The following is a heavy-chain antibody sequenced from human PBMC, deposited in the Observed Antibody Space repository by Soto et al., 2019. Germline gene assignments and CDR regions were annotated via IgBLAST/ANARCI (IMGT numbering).Heavy chain of an antibody. J-gene: IGHJ5*02. V-gene: IGHV1-18*01. CDR1: GYTFTSYG. D-gene: IGHD2-2*01. Sequence: ASVKVSCKASGYTFTSYGISWVRQAPGQGLEWMGWISAYNGNTNYAQKLQGRVTMTTDTSTSTAYMELRSLRSDDTAVYYCARDLRLIVVVPAAMWGLGWFDPWGQGTLVTVSS. CDR3: ARDLRLIVVVPAAMWGLGWFDP. CDR2: ISAYNGNT.